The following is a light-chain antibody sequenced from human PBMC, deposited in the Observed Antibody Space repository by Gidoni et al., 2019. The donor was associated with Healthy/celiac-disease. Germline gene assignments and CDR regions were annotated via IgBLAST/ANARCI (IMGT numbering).Light chain of an antibody. V-gene: IGKV1-39*01. J-gene: IGKJ3*01. CDR1: QSISSY. Sequence: DIQMTQSPSSLSASVGDRVTITCRASQSISSYLNWYQQKPGKAPKLLIYAASSLQSWVPSRFSGSGSGTDFTLTISSLQPEDFATYYCQQSYSTPPSFTFGPGTKVDIK. CDR3: QQSYSTPPSFT. CDR2: AAS.